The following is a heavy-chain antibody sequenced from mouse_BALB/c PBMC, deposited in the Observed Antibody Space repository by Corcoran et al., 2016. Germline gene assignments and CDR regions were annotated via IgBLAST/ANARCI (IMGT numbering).Heavy chain of an antibody. V-gene: IGHV1S136*01. CDR3: AREGRRGYFDV. J-gene: IGHJ1*01. CDR2: INPYNDGT. Sequence: EVQLQQSGPELVKPGAPVKMSCKASGYTFTSYVMHWVKQKPGQGLEWIGYINPYNDGTKYNEKFKGKATLNSNKSSSTAYMELSSLTSEDSAVYYCAREGRRGYFDVWGAGTTVTVSS. CDR1: GYTFTSYV.